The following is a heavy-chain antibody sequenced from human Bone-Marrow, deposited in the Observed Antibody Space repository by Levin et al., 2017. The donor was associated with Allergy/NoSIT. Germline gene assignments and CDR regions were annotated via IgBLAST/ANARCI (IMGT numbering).Heavy chain of an antibody. D-gene: IGHD6-13*01. CDR3: ARMGYTSSWTNLDF. Sequence: GGSLRLSCEGSAFTFSNYWMHWVRQAPGKGLVWVSYISDDGRRTSFADSVKGRFTISRDNAKNTLYLQMNSLRAEDTAAYYCARMGYTSSWTNLDFWGQGTLVTVSS. CDR1: AFTFSNYW. J-gene: IGHJ4*02. V-gene: IGHV3-74*01. CDR2: ISDDGRRT.